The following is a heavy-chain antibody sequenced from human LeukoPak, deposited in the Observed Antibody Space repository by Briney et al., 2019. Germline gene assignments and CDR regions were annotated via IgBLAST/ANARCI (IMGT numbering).Heavy chain of an antibody. J-gene: IGHJ4*02. CDR2: INWNGGST. V-gene: IGHV3-20*04. D-gene: IGHD3-22*01. CDR1: AFTFDDYG. CDR3: ARSPPPAIYYDSSGYYYFDY. Sequence: PGGSLRLSCAASAFTFDDYGMSWVRQAPGKGLEWVSGINWNGGSTGYADSVKGRFTISRDNAKNSLYLQMNSLRAEDTAVYYCARSPPPAIYYDSSGYYYFDYWGQGTLVTVSS.